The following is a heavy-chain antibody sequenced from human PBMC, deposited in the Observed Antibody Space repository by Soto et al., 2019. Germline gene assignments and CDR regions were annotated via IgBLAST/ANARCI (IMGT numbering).Heavy chain of an antibody. D-gene: IGHD3-10*01. CDR3: ARGRCGSGSYYNGGCPYYYYYGMDV. Sequence: SETLSLTCAVSGGSISSGGYSWSWIRQPPGKGLEWIGYIYHSGSTYYNPSLKSRVTISVDRSKNQFSLKLSSVTAADTAVYYCARGRCGSGSYYNGGCPYYYYYGMDVWGQGTTVTVSS. V-gene: IGHV4-30-2*01. CDR2: IYHSGST. CDR1: GGSISSGGYS. J-gene: IGHJ6*02.